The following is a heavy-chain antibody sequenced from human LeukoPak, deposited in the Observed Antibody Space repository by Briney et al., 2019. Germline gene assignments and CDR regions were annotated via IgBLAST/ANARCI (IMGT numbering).Heavy chain of an antibody. V-gene: IGHV3-74*01. CDR2: INSDGSST. Sequence: PGGSLRLSCAASGFTFSSYWMHWVRQAPGKGLVWVSRINSDGSSTSYADSVKGRFTISRGNAKNTLYLQMNSLRAEDTAVYYCARDPLFSYAFDIWGQGTMVTVYS. CDR1: GFTFSSYW. J-gene: IGHJ3*02. D-gene: IGHD3-10*02. CDR3: ARDPLFSYAFDI.